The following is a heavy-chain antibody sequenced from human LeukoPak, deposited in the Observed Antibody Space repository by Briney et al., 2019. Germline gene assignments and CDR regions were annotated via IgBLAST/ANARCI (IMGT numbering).Heavy chain of an antibody. J-gene: IGHJ5*02. CDR1: GFTLSNAY. V-gene: IGHV3-15*01. CDR2: IKNKTNGGTT. Sequence: GGSLRLSCAASGFTLSNAYMSWVYKAPGKGLERDGRIKNKTNGGTTDYAAPVKGRFTISRDDSKNTLYLQMNSLKTEDTAVYYCTTTIVGVTTWFDPWGQGTLVTVSS. CDR3: TTTIVGVTTWFDP. D-gene: IGHD1-26*01.